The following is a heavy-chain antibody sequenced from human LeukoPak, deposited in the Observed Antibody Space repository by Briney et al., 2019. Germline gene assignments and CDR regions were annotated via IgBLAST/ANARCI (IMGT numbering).Heavy chain of an antibody. J-gene: IGHJ4*02. CDR1: GFTFSSYS. V-gene: IGHV3-21*01. CDR2: ISSSSSYI. Sequence: PGGSLRLSCAASGFTFSSYSMNWVRQAPGKGLEWVSSISSSSSYIYYADSVKGRFTISRDNAKNSLYLQMNSLRAEDTAVYYCAKARVSYYYDSSGPDYWGQGTLVTVSS. CDR3: AKARVSYYYDSSGPDY. D-gene: IGHD3-22*01.